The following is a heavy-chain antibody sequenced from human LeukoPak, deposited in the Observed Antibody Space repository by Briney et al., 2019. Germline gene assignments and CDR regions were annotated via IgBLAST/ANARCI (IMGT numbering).Heavy chain of an antibody. CDR2: IYYSGST. Sequence: SETLSLTCTVSGGSVSSGSYYWSWIRQPPGRGLEWIGYIYYSGSTNYNPSLKSRVTISVDTSKNQFSLKLSSVTAADTAVYYCAPYYSPVNFAYWGQGTLVTVSS. V-gene: IGHV4-61*01. J-gene: IGHJ4*02. CDR3: APYYSPVNFAY. D-gene: IGHD3-10*01. CDR1: GGSVSSGSYY.